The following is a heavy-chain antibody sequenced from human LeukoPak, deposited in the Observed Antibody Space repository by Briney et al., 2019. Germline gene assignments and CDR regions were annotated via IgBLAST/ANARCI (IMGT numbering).Heavy chain of an antibody. J-gene: IGHJ4*02. D-gene: IGHD3-22*01. Sequence: GGSLRLSCVASGFTFSDYGIHWVRQAPGKGLEWVAVISYDGRKMKYADSVKGRFTISRDNSKDTLSLHMNTLRTEDTAVYYCTRDYYDSSGYYYLPDYWGQGTLVTVSS. CDR3: TRDYYDSSGYYYLPDY. CDR1: GFTFSDYG. V-gene: IGHV3-30*03. CDR2: ISYDGRKM.